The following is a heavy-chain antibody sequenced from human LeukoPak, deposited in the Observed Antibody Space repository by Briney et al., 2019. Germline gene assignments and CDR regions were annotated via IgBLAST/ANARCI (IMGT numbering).Heavy chain of an antibody. J-gene: IGHJ4*02. V-gene: IGHV3-30*02. CDR3: AKDGGQCSSGWYQDY. Sequence: GGSLRLSCAASGFTFSNYGMHWVRQAPGKGLEWVAFIRYDGSNKYYADSVKGRFTISRDNSKNTLSLQMTSLRAEDTAVYYCAKDGGQCSSGWYQDYWGQGTLVTVSS. D-gene: IGHD6-19*01. CDR1: GFTFSNYG. CDR2: IRYDGSNK.